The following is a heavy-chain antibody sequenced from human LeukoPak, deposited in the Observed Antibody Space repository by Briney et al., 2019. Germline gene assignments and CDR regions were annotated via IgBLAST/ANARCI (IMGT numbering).Heavy chain of an antibody. J-gene: IGHJ5*02. V-gene: IGHV4-39*06. D-gene: IGHD2-21*01. Sequence: SETLSRICSVPGGSLNSFSHYWAWIRQPPGKGLEWIGCIFSSGSTYYNPSLQSRVTFSLDKSNNHFALKLTSLTAANTAVYYCARGLAHGGIANWFDPWGQGTLVTVSS. CDR1: GGSLNSFSHY. CDR2: IFSSGST. CDR3: ARGLAHGGIANWFDP.